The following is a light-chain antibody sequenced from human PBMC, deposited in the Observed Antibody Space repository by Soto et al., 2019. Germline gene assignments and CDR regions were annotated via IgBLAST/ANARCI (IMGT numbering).Light chain of an antibody. CDR1: QSVDTN. CDR3: QQYKNWPPLT. V-gene: IGKV3-15*01. Sequence: IVMTQSPAILSVSPGERATLSCRASQSVDTNLAWYQQKPGQAPRLLIHGSSTRATDIPARFSGSGSGTQFTLTISSLQSDDYEVYYCQQYKNWPPLTFGGGTTVEI. J-gene: IGKJ4*01. CDR2: GSS.